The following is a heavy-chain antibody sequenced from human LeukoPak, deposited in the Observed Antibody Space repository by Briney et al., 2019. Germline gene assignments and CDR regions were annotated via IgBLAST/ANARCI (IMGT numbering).Heavy chain of an antibody. Sequence: SETLSLTCTVSGGSINSGSYYWGWIRQPPGKGLEWIGNIYYSESTYYNPSLKSRVTISVDTSKNQFSLRLSSVTAADTAVYYCARLPTFDAFDIWGQGTMVTVSS. V-gene: IGHV4-39*01. CDR2: IYYSEST. CDR3: ARLPTFDAFDI. D-gene: IGHD2/OR15-2a*01. CDR1: GGSINSGSYY. J-gene: IGHJ3*02.